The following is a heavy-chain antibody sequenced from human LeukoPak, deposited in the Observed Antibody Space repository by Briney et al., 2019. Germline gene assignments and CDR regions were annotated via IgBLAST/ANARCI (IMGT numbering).Heavy chain of an antibody. CDR3: ARLDYGDYVNYD. D-gene: IGHD4-17*01. J-gene: IGHJ4*02. CDR2: IIPIFGTA. CDR1: GGTFSSYT. V-gene: IGHV1-69*05. Sequence: ASVKVSCKASGGTFSSYTISWVRQAPGQGLEWMGRIIPIFGTANYAQKFQGRVTITTDESTSTAYMELRSLRSEDTAVYYCARLDYGDYVNYDWGQGTLVTVSS.